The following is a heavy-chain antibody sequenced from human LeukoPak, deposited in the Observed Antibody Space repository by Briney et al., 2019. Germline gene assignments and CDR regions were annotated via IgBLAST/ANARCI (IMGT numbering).Heavy chain of an antibody. CDR3: ARDADYVWGSYRSPEYFQH. J-gene: IGHJ1*01. V-gene: IGHV5-51*01. Sequence: GESLKISCQGSGYSFSSYWIGWVRQMPGKGLEWMGIIYPGDSDTRYSPSFQGQVTISADKSISTAYLQWSSLKASDTAMYYCARDADYVWGSYRSPEYFQHWGQGTLVTVSS. CDR2: IYPGDSDT. CDR1: GYSFSSYW. D-gene: IGHD3-16*02.